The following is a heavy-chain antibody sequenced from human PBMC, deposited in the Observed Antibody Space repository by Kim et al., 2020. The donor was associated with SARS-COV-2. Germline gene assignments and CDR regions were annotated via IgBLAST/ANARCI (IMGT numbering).Heavy chain of an antibody. CDR2: IYYSGST. CDR3: ARNGPLESSSGYDY. V-gene: IGHV4-39*01. D-gene: IGHD2-15*01. Sequence: SETLSLTCTVSGGSISSSSYYWGWIRQPPGKGLEWIGNIYYSGSTYYNPSLKSRVTISVDTSKNQFSVKLSSVTAADTAVYYCARNGPLESSSGYDYWGQGTLVTVSS. J-gene: IGHJ4*02. CDR1: GGSISSSSYY.